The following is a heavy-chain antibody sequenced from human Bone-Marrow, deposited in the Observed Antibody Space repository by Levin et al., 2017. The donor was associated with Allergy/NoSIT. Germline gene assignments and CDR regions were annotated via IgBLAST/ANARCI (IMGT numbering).Heavy chain of an antibody. V-gene: IGHV1-18*01. D-gene: IGHD5-18*01. CDR2: ISAYNGNT. Sequence: GESLKISCKASGYTFTSYGISWVRQAPGQGLEWMGWISAYNGNTNYAQKLQGRVTMTTDPSTSTAYMELRSLRSDDTAVYYCARDKRGYRYGYLTHGGGYYYDSGMDGWGKGTTVTVSS. J-gene: IGHJ6*04. CDR1: GYTFTSYG. CDR3: ARDKRGYRYGYLTHGGGYYYDSGMDG.